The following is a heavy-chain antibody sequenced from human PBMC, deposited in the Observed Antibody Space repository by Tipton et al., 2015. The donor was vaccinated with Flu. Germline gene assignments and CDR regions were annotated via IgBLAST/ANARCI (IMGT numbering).Heavy chain of an antibody. CDR3: ARDRVGDYSGFDP. V-gene: IGHV4-61*02. J-gene: IGHJ5*02. Sequence: TLSLTCTVSGGSISSGSYYWSWIRQPAGKGLEWIGRIYTSGSNNYNPPLKSRITISVYTSKNQFSLKLSSVTAADTAVYYCARDRVGDYSGFDPWGQGTLVTVSS. CDR1: GGSISSGSYY. CDR2: IYTSGSN. D-gene: IGHD4-17*01.